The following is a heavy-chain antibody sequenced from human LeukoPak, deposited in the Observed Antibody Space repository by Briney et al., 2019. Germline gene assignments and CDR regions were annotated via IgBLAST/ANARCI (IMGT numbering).Heavy chain of an antibody. J-gene: IGHJ4*02. V-gene: IGHV1-3*01. Sequence: ASVKVSCKASGYTFTSYAMHWVRQAPGQRLEWMGWINAGNGNTKYSQKFQGRVTITRDTSASTAYMELSSLRSEDTAVYYCASSVDPDRGFDYWGQGTLVTVSS. CDR2: INAGNGNT. CDR3: ASSVDPDRGFDY. D-gene: IGHD4-23*01. CDR1: GYTFTSYA.